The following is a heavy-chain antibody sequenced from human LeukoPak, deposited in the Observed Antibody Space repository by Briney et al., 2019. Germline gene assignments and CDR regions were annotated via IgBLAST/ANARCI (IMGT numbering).Heavy chain of an antibody. Sequence: GGSLRLSCAASGFPFSGSGMHWVRQAPGKGLEWVAIVWYDGSNQYYAGSVKGRFTISRDNSKNTVDLQMNSLRVEDTAVYFCAKDKDTPATAQPQRGYFESWGQGTLVTVSA. CDR2: VWYDGSNQ. V-gene: IGHV3-33*06. CDR3: AKDKDTPATAQPQRGYFES. J-gene: IGHJ4*02. CDR1: GFPFSGSG. D-gene: IGHD2-21*02.